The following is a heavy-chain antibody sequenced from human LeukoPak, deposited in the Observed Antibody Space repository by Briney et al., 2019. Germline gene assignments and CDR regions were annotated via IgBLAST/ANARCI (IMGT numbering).Heavy chain of an antibody. D-gene: IGHD5-24*01. CDR3: ARASRDGYNQNFDH. Sequence: GESLKISCKSLGYDFSTYWNAWVRQRPAKGLEWMGIIYPGGSETRYDPSFQGQVTISADRSTSTAYLQWSSLRASDTAMYYCARASRDGYNQNFDHWGQGTLVTVSS. CDR1: GYDFSTYW. V-gene: IGHV5-51*01. CDR2: IYPGGSET. J-gene: IGHJ4*02.